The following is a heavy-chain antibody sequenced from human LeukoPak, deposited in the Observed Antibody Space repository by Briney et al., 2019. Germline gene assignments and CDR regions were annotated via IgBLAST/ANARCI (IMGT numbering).Heavy chain of an antibody. CDR2: IYTNTGNS. CDR1: GYTFSSYA. CDR3: ARDGMGSGYYIDY. D-gene: IGHD3-3*01. J-gene: IGHJ4*02. V-gene: IGHV7-4-1*02. Sequence: GASVKVSCKASGYTFSSYAMNWVRQAPGQGLEWMGWIYTNTGNSTYAQGFTGRFVFSLDASVSTTYLQISSLKAEDTAVYYCARDGMGSGYYIDYWGQGTLVTVSS.